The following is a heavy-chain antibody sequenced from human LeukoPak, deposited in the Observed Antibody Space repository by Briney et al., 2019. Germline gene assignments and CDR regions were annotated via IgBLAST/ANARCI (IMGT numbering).Heavy chain of an antibody. V-gene: IGHV5-51*01. D-gene: IGHD1-1*01. CDR2: IYPGDSDT. J-gene: IGHJ3*02. CDR3: ARPLLDNADAFDI. CDR1: GYSFTSYW. Sequence: GESLKISCKGSGYSFTSYWIGWVRQMPGKGLEWMGIIYPGDSDTRYSPSFQGQVTISADKSISTAYLQWSSLKASDTAMYYCARPLLDNADAFDIWGQGTMVTVSS.